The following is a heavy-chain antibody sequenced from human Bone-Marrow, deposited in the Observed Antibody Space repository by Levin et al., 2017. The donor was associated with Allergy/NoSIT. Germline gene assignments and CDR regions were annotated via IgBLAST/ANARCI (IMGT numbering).Heavy chain of an antibody. Sequence: PSETLSLTCSVSGGSISGSNWWSWVRQSPEKGLGWIGEIYYRGDTKYNQSLKSRVTLSVDESKNQFSMKLRSVTAADTAIYYCATSFLDNWGQGTLVTVSS. CDR2: IYYRGDT. V-gene: IGHV4-4*02. D-gene: IGHD2/OR15-2a*01. CDR1: GGSISGSNW. CDR3: ATSFLDN. J-gene: IGHJ4*02.